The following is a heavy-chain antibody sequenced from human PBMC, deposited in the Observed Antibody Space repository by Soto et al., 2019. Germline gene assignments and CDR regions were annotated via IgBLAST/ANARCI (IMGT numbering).Heavy chain of an antibody. CDR1: GGTFSSYA. D-gene: IGHD6-6*01. Sequence: ASVKVSCKASGGTFSSYAISWVRQAPGQGLEWMGGIIPIFGTANYAQKFQGRVTITADESTSTAYMELSSLRSEDTAVYYCARSKAARGSYAYWGQGTLVTVSS. CDR3: ARSKAARGSYAY. CDR2: IIPIFGTA. V-gene: IGHV1-69*13. J-gene: IGHJ4*02.